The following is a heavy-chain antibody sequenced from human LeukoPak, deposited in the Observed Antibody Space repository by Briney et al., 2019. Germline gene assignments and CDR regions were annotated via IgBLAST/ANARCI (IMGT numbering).Heavy chain of an antibody. CDR2: ISAYNGNT. Sequence: GASVKVSCKASGYTFTGYYMHWVRQAPGQGLEWMGWISAYNGNTNYAQKLQGRVTMTTDTSTSTAYMELRSLRSDDTAVYYCARLLSYDAFDIWGQGTMVTVSS. J-gene: IGHJ3*02. D-gene: IGHD2-15*01. CDR1: GYTFTGYY. V-gene: IGHV1-18*04. CDR3: ARLLSYDAFDI.